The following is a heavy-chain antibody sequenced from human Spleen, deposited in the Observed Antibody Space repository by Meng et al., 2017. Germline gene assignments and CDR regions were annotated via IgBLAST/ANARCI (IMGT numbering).Heavy chain of an antibody. Sequence: VHLQVSGPGLVKPWEALSRTNAVFGGSFSGYYSSWIFQPPGKGLEWFGEINHSGRTNSNPSLTSRVAISADTSKNQFSLKLTSMTAADTAQYYCARLARPRNYASNDGGWAYFDSWGQGTLVTVSS. V-gene: IGHV4-34*10. CDR3: ARLARPRNYASNDGGWAYFDS. J-gene: IGHJ4*02. D-gene: IGHD1-1*01. CDR1: GGSFSGYY. CDR2: INHSGRT.